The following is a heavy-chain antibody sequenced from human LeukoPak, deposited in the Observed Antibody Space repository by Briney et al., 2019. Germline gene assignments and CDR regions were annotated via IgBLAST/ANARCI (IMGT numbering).Heavy chain of an antibody. V-gene: IGHV4-4*07. Sequence: PSETLSLTCTVSGGSSSSYYWNWVRQPAGKGLEWIGRIYTGGSTKYNPSLKSRVSISVDTSKNQFSLNLRSVTAADTAVYYCARQLLRYFDWWGQGTLVTVSS. J-gene: IGHJ4*02. CDR2: IYTGGST. D-gene: IGHD3-9*01. CDR3: ARQLLRYFDW. CDR1: GGSSSSYY.